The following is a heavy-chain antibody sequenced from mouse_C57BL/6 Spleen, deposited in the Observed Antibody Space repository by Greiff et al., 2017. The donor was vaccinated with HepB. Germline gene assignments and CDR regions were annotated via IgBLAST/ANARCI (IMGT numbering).Heavy chain of an antibody. CDR2: IYPGDGDT. CDR3: ARCSSSYWYVDV. CDR1: GYAFSSYW. J-gene: IGHJ1*03. Sequence: QVQLQESGAELVKPGASVKISCKASGYAFSSYWMNWVKQRPGKGLEWIGQIYPGDGDTNYKGKFKGKATLTADKSSSTAYMQLSSLPSEDSAVYFGARCSSSYWYVDVGGTATTVAVS. D-gene: IGHD1-1*01. V-gene: IGHV1-80*01.